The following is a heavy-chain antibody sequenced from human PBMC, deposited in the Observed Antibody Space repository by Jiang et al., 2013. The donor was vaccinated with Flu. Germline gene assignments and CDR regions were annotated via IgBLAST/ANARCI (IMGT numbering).Heavy chain of an antibody. D-gene: IGHD4/OR15-4a*01. CDR1: GYSFTDYY. J-gene: IGHJ5*02. CDR2: ISPNSGGT. Sequence: GAEVKKPGASVKVSCKTSGYSFTDYYHSIHWVRQALGQGLESVGWISPNSGGTNYVQKFKGRVTMTRDTSINTAYMELRDLTSEDTAIYFCARGGNPYGEYDHWGQGTQVTVSS. CDR3: ARGGNPYGEYDH. V-gene: IGHV1-2*02.